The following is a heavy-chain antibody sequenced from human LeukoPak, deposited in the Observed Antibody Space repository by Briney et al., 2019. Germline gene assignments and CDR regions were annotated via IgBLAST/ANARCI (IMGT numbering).Heavy chain of an antibody. CDR3: ASLYHYDGSGYYYYFDY. CDR2: IYYSGST. J-gene: IGHJ4*02. Sequence: PSETLSLTCTDSGGSISSYYWSWIRQPPGKGLEWIGYIYYSGSTNYNPSLKSRVTISVDTSKNQFSLKLSSVTATDTAVYYCASLYHYDGSGYYYYFDYWGQGTLVTVSS. D-gene: IGHD3-22*01. CDR1: GGSISSYY. V-gene: IGHV4-59*08.